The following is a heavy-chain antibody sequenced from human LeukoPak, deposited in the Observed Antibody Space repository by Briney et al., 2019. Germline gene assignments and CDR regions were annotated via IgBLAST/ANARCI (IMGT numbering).Heavy chain of an antibody. CDR3: ARGLDYYDSSGYRDY. CDR2: INPNSGGT. CDR1: GYTFTGYY. Sequence: ASVKVSCKASGYTFTGYYMHWVRQAPGQGLEWMGWINPNSGGTNYAQKFQGRVTMTRDTSISTAYMELSSLRSEDTAVYYCARGLDYYDSSGYRDYWGQGALVTVSS. V-gene: IGHV1-2*02. J-gene: IGHJ4*02. D-gene: IGHD3-22*01.